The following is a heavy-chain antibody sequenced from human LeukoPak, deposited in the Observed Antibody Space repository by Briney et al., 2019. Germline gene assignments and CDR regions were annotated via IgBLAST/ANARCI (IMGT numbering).Heavy chain of an antibody. D-gene: IGHD3-16*01. CDR2: ISAYNGNT. Sequence: ASVKVSCKASGYTFTSYGISWVRQAPGQGLEWMGWISAYNGNTNYAQKLRGRVTMTTDTSTSTAYMELRSLRSTDTAVYYCARGGQDDVDGNYDYVWGSPHDYWGQGTLVTVSS. V-gene: IGHV1-18*01. CDR3: ARGGQDDVDGNYDYVWGSPHDY. J-gene: IGHJ4*02. CDR1: GYTFTSYG.